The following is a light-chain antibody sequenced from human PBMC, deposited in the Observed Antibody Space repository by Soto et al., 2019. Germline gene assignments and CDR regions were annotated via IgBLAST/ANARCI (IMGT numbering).Light chain of an antibody. CDR2: DVS. J-gene: IGLJ1*01. V-gene: IGLV2-14*03. Sequence: QSALTQPAPVSGSPGQSITISCTGTSSDVGGYNYVSWYQQHPDKAPRLMIYDVSNRPSGVSDRFSGSKSGDTASLTISGLQAEDEADYYCASFTSRHTYVFGTGTKVTVL. CDR1: SSDVGGYNY. CDR3: ASFTSRHTYV.